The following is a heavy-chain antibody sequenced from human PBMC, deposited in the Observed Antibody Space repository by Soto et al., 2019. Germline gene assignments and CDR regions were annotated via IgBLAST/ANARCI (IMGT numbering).Heavy chain of an antibody. CDR3: VRQGIGNLHGLVDV. J-gene: IGHJ6*02. V-gene: IGHV4-59*08. CDR1: SGPSSSHN. D-gene: IGHD1-1*01. Sequence: QVQLQQSGPGLVKPSETLSLTCSVSSGPSSSHNWVWIRQPPGRGLEWIGYVYSTGGTSYNPSLKSRVTISADTSTNHISLTLTSVTAADTAVYYCVRQGIGNLHGLVDVWGQGTTVRVSS. CDR2: VYSTGGT.